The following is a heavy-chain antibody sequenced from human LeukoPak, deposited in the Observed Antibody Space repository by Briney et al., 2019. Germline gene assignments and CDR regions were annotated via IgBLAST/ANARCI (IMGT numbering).Heavy chain of an antibody. J-gene: IGHJ3*02. Sequence: PSETLSLTCTVSGVSISSYYWSWLRPPAGKGLEWIGRIYTSGSTNYNPSRERRVTMTVDTSKDQFSLKLSSVTAADTAVYYCARDPPRGCDAFDIWGQGTMVTVSS. CDR1: GVSISSYY. CDR2: IYTSGST. D-gene: IGHD3-10*01. CDR3: ARDPPRGCDAFDI. V-gene: IGHV4-4*07.